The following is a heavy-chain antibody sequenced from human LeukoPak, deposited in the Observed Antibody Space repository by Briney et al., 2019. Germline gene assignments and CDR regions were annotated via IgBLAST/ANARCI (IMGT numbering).Heavy chain of an antibody. CDR2: IWYDGSNK. CDR1: GFTFSIYG. J-gene: IGHJ4*02. D-gene: IGHD1-26*01. V-gene: IGHV3-33*01. Sequence: GGSLRLTCAASGFTFSIYGMHWVRQAPGKGLEWVAVIWYDGSNKYYADSVKGRFTISRDNSKNTLYLQMNSLRAEDTAVYYCVRGERQWDQFDYWGQGTPVTVSS. CDR3: VRGERQWDQFDY.